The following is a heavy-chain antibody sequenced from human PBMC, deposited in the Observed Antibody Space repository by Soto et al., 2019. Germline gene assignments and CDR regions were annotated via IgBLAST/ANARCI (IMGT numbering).Heavy chain of an antibody. CDR2: ISNAGSGST. CDR3: ARVSSHYQDFFQN. J-gene: IGHJ4*02. Sequence: QVHLVQSGAEVKKPGASVKVSCKTSGYPFPSFEVHWVRQAPGQRPEWMGGISNAGSGSTKYSQKFQDSPTITGDSRATTVYMSLSSLTSEDTAIYYCARVSSHYQDFFQNWGQGTLVTVSA. V-gene: IGHV1-3*01. D-gene: IGHD6-19*01. CDR1: GYPFPSFE.